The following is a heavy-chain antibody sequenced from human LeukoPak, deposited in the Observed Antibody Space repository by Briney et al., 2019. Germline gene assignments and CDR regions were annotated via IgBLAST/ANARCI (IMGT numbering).Heavy chain of an antibody. CDR1: GYTFTSYG. J-gene: IGHJ4*02. CDR2: ISAYNGNT. Sequence: EASVTVSCKASGYTFTSYGISWVRQAPGQGLEGMGWISAYNGNTNYAQKLQGRVTMTTDTSTSTAYMELRNLRSDDTAVYYCARDPADDYYDSSGSFDYWGQGTLVTVSS. V-gene: IGHV1-18*01. D-gene: IGHD3-22*01. CDR3: ARDPADDYYDSSGSFDY.